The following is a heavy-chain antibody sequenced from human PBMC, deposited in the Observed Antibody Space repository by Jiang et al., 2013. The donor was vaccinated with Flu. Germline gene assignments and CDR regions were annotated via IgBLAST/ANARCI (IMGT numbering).Heavy chain of an antibody. CDR3: AKALTMVRGVHPYYFDY. CDR2: IGGSGDSK. V-gene: IGHV3-23*01. Sequence: LESGEGLVQPGGSLRLSCAASRFTFSSYAMSWVRQAPGKGLEWVSAIGGSGDSKYYADSVKGRFTISRDNSKNTLYLQMNSLRAEDTAVYYCAKALTMVRGVHPYYFDYWGQGTLVTV. D-gene: IGHD3-10*01. CDR1: RFTFSSYA. J-gene: IGHJ4*02.